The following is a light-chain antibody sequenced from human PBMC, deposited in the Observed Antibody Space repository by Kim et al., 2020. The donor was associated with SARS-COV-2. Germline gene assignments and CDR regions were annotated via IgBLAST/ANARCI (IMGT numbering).Light chain of an antibody. CDR3: QKYTESSFT. CDR2: GAS. J-gene: IGKJ2*01. Sequence: EVVLTQSPGTLSFSPGERATLSCRASQSIYSGFFGWYQQKPGQAPRLLFYGASNQATGIPDRCSGSGSTTDFSLTISRLEPEDFAVYYCQKYTESSFTVGQGTKLKI. CDR1: QSIYSGF. V-gene: IGKV3-20*01.